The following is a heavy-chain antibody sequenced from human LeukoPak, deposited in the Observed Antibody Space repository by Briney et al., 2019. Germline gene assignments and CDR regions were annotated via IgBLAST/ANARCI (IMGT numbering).Heavy chain of an antibody. V-gene: IGHV1-69*13. CDR1: GGTFSNYA. CDR3: ARVTDYTMGGTAFDI. CDR2: IIPVFGTP. J-gene: IGHJ3*02. Sequence: GASVKVSCKASGGTFSNYAISWVRQAPGQGLEWMGGIIPVFGTPNYAQKFQGRVTTSADDSTITAYMELSSLRSEDTAVYYCARVTDYTMGGTAFDIWGQGTMVTVSS. D-gene: IGHD4-11*01.